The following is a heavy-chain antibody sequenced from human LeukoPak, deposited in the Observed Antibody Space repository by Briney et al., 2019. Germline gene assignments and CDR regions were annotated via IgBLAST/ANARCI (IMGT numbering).Heavy chain of an antibody. CDR3: ARVRCSGGSCYSGDAFDI. Sequence: ASVKVSCKASGYTFTSYGISWVRQAPGQGLEWRGWISAYNGNTNYAQKLQGRVTMTTDTSTSTAYMELRSLRSDDTAVYYCARVRCSGGSCYSGDAFDIWGQGTMVTVSS. D-gene: IGHD2-15*01. J-gene: IGHJ3*02. V-gene: IGHV1-18*01. CDR2: ISAYNGNT. CDR1: GYTFTSYG.